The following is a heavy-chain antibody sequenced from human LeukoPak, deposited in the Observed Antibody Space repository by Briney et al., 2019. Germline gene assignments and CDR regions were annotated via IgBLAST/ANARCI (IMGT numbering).Heavy chain of an antibody. CDR1: GFTFSSNA. V-gene: IGHV3-23*01. CDR2: ISGSDSST. Sequence: GGSLRLSCAASGFTFSSNAMSWVRQAPGKGLEWVSTISGSDSSTYYADSVKRRFTISRDNSKNTLYLQMNSLRAEDTALYYGAKGWIQLPVAYWGQGTLVTVSS. D-gene: IGHD5-18*01. CDR3: AKGWIQLPVAY. J-gene: IGHJ4*02.